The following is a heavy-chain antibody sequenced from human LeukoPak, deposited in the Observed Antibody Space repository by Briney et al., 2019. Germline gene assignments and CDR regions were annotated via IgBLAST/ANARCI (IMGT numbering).Heavy chain of an antibody. J-gene: IGHJ2*01. V-gene: IGHV1-69*05. Sequence: APVRVSCXASGGTFNIYAITWVRQVPGQGLEWMGGTIPIFGTTNYAQKFQGRVTITTDESTSSAYMELSSLRSEDTAVYYCAREGSGSYPLYWYFDLWGRGTLVTVSS. CDR3: AREGSGSYPLYWYFDL. CDR1: GGTFNIYA. CDR2: TIPIFGTT. D-gene: IGHD3-10*01.